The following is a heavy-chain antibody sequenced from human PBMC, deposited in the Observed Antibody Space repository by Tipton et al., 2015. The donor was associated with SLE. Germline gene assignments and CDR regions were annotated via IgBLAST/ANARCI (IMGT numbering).Heavy chain of an antibody. CDR1: GFTFSNLA. CDR3: AKFPER. CDR2: ISGSGSHT. V-gene: IGHV3-23*01. Sequence: SLRLSCAASGFTFSNLAMSWVRQAPGKGLEWVSAISGSGSHTYYADSVKGRFTISRDNSNNTLFLQMNSLRAEDTAVYFCAKFPERWGQGTLVTVSS. J-gene: IGHJ4*02.